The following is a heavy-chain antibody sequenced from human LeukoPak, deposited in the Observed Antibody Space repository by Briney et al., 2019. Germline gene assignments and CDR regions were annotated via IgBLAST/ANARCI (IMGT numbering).Heavy chain of an antibody. D-gene: IGHD1-1*01. V-gene: IGHV3-48*01. CDR2: LTRGSSNI. CDR1: GFPFMTYA. J-gene: IGHJ6*03. Sequence: GGSLRLSCEASGFPFMTYAMNWVRQSPGKGLEWVAFLTRGSSNIQYAESVKGRFTISRGNGKDSLFLQMNSLRAEDTAVYYCARVVPVHEYYNSYMDVWGKGTTVTDSS. CDR3: ARVVPVHEYYNSYMDV.